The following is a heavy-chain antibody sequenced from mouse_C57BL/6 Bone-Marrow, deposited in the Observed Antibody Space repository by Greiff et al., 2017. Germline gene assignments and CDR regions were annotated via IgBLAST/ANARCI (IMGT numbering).Heavy chain of an antibody. CDR2: IYPRSGNT. CDR1: GYTFTRYG. J-gene: IGHJ3*01. CDR3: ARSRWLPYAY. D-gene: IGHD2-2*01. Sequence: VQLQQSGAELARPGASVKLSCKASGYTFTRYGISWVKQRSGQGLEWIGEIYPRSGNTYYNEKFKGKATLTADKSSSTAYMELRSLTSEDSAVYFCARSRWLPYAYWGQGTLVTVSA. V-gene: IGHV1-81*01.